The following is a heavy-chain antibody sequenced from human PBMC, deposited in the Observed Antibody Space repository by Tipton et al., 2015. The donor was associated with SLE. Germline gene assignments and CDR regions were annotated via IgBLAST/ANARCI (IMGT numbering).Heavy chain of an antibody. CDR3: ARGQGTGSWLIAY. V-gene: IGHV3-74*01. Sequence: SLRLSCAASGFIFSSYWMYWVRQAPGKGLVWVSRINSDGSSATYADSVKGRFTVSRDNAKNTLYLQMDSLRAEDTAVYYCARGQGTGSWLIAYWGQGTLVTFSS. J-gene: IGHJ4*02. CDR2: INSDGSSA. CDR1: GFIFSSYW. D-gene: IGHD6-13*01.